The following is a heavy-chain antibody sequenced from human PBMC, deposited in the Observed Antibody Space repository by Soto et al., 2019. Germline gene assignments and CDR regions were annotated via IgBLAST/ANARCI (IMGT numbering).Heavy chain of an antibody. D-gene: IGHD1-26*01. CDR3: ARAGSNSHFVS. J-gene: IGHJ4*02. CDR1: GFTFSSYA. Sequence: GGSLRLSCAASGFTFSSYAMYWVRQAPGKGLQWVAVISHDGSNKYHADSVQGRFTISRDNSKTTLYLQMNSLRPEDTAVYYCARAGSNSHFVSWGPGTLVTVSS. CDR2: ISHDGSNK. V-gene: IGHV3-30-3*01.